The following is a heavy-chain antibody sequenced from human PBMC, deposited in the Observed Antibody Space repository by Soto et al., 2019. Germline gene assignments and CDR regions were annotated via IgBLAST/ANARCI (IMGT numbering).Heavy chain of an antibody. V-gene: IGHV1-69*13. D-gene: IGHD5-18*01. CDR3: ACSGYSYGFDY. CDR2: IIPILNSP. Sequence: SVKVSCKASGGTFGSYAITWVRRAPGQGLEWLGGIIPILNSPAYAQKFQARVVITADEITNTAYMELSSLRSEDTAVYYCACSGYSYGFDYWGQGTLVTVSS. CDR1: GGTFGSYA. J-gene: IGHJ4*02.